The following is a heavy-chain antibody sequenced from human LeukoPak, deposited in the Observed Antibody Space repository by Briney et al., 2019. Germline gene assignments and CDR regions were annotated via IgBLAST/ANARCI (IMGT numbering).Heavy chain of an antibody. V-gene: IGHV3-53*01. Sequence: GGSLRLSCAASGFTVSSNYMSWVRQAPGKGLEWVSVIYSGGSTYYADSVKGRFTISRDDSKNTLYLQMNSLKTEDTAVYYCTTDPYGGVVVVAATGIDYWGQGTLVTVSS. J-gene: IGHJ4*02. CDR2: IYSGGST. CDR1: GFTVSSNY. CDR3: TTDPYGGVVVVAATGIDY. D-gene: IGHD2-15*01.